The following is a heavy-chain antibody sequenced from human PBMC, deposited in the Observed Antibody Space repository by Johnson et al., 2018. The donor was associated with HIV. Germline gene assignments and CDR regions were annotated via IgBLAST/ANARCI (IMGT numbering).Heavy chain of an antibody. D-gene: IGHD2-8*01. J-gene: IGHJ3*02. Sequence: QMLLVESGGGVVQPGRSLRLSCAASAFTFSSYAMHWVRQAPGKGLEWVAVISYDGSNKYYADSVKGRFTISRDNSKNTLYLQMNSLRAEDTAVYYCATRDPTYRPGVFDIWGQGTMVTVSS. V-gene: IGHV3-30-3*01. CDR1: AFTFSSYA. CDR3: ATRDPTYRPGVFDI. CDR2: ISYDGSNK.